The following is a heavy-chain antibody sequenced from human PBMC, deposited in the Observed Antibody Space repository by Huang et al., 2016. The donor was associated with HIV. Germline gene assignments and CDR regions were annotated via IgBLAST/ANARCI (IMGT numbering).Heavy chain of an antibody. CDR3: ATAPIMLDYLDH. V-gene: IGHV3-21*01. Sequence: EMQLVESGGGLVKPGGSLRLTCSASKTISGYNMHWVRQAPGKGLEWVSSISGMRNHIHYADSVKGRFSISRDNGKKSLYLQMNSLRVEDTAIYYCATAPIMLDYLDHWGQGALVTVSS. J-gene: IGHJ4*02. D-gene: IGHD2-8*01. CDR1: KTISGYN. CDR2: ISGMRNHI.